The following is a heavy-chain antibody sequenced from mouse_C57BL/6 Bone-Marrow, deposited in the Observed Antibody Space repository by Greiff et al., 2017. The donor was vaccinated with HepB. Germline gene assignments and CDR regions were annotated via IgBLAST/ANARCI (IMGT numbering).Heavy chain of an antibody. CDR3: ARYSRYWYFDV. D-gene: IGHD2-12*01. CDR1: GYTFTNYW. V-gene: IGHV1-63*01. J-gene: IGHJ1*03. CDR2: IYPGGGYT. Sequence: VQLQQSGAELVRPGTSVKMSCKASGYTFTNYWIGWAKQRPGHGLEWIGDIYPGGGYTNYNEKFKGKATLTADKSSSTAYMQFSSLTSEDSAIYYCARYSRYWYFDVWGTGTTVTVSS.